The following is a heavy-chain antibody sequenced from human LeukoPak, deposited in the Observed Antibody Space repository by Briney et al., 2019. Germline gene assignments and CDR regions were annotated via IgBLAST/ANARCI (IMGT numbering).Heavy chain of an antibody. CDR3: ARGLRGGYNWFDP. D-gene: IGHD3-16*01. CDR1: GYTFTSYY. V-gene: IGHV1-2*02. J-gene: IGHJ5*02. CDR2: INPNSGGT. Sequence: ASVKVSCKASGYTFTSYYMHWVRQAPGQGLEWMGWINPNSGGTNYAQKFQGRVTMTRDTSISTAYMELSRLRSDDTAVYYCARGLRGGYNWFDPWGQGTLVTVSS.